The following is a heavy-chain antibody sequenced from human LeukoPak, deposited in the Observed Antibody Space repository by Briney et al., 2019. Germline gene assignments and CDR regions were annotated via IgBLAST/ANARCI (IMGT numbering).Heavy chain of an antibody. CDR1: GFTISNYW. CDR3: ARDCCASGSHDY. D-gene: IGHD3-10*01. J-gene: IGHJ4*02. V-gene: IGHV3-7*04. CDR2: INQDGSVE. Sequence: AGSLRLSCAASGFTISNYWMNWVRQAPGEGLEWVANINQDGSVEHYVDSVKGRFTISRDNAKNSLYLQMNTLRAEDTAVYYCARDCCASGSHDYWGQGALVTVSS.